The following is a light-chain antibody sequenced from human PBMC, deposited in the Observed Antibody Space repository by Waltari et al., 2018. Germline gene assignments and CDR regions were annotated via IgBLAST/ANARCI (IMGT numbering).Light chain of an antibody. J-gene: IGKJ1*01. CDR2: GAS. Sequence: DIQMTQSPSSLSASVGDRVTITCRASQSISNDLSWYQQKPGRAPNLLISGASSLQSGVPSRFSGSASGTDFTLTISSLQPEDFATYYCHQYNSYPWTFGQGTKVEIK. CDR1: QSISND. CDR3: HQYNSYPWT. V-gene: IGKV1-39*01.